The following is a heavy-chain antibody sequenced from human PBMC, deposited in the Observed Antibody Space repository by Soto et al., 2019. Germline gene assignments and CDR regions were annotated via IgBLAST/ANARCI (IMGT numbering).Heavy chain of an antibody. V-gene: IGHV4-34*01. D-gene: IGHD3-16*01. CDR3: AGQYIGGYAFDI. J-gene: IGHJ3*02. CDR1: GGSFSGYY. CDR2: INHSGST. Sequence: QVQLQQWGAGLLKPSETLSLTCAVYGGSFSGYYWSWIRQPPGKGLEWIGEINHSGSTNYNPSLKSRVTISVDTSKNQFSLKLSSVTAADTAVYYCAGQYIGGYAFDIWGQGTMVTVSS.